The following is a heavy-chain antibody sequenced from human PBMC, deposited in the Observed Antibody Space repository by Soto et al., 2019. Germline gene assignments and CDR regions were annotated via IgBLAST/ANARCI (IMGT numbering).Heavy chain of an antibody. J-gene: IGHJ4*02. CDR2: LSGSGGDT. CDR1: GFTFSIFA. CDR3: AKRGGYDYVWKSYRPDY. D-gene: IGHD3-16*02. Sequence: HPXGSLLLSCLASGFTFSIFAMTWVRQAPGKGLEWVSTLSGSGGDTYYADSVNGRFTISRDKSKNTLYLQMDRLRVEDTAVYYCAKRGGYDYVWKSYRPDYWGQGTLVTVSS. V-gene: IGHV3-23*01.